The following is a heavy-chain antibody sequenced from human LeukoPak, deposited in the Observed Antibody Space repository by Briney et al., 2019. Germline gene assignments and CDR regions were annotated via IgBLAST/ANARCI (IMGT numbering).Heavy chain of an antibody. CDR1: GGSFSGYY. CDR2: INESGTT. V-gene: IGHV4-34*01. CDR3: ARALMTLVRGVPRTTWFDP. J-gene: IGHJ5*02. D-gene: IGHD3-10*01. Sequence: PSETLSLTCAVFGGSFSGYYWTWVRQAPGKGLEWIGEINESGTTNYNQSLDNRVTISVDRSKNQFSLKVTSLTAADTAVFYCARALMTLVRGVPRTTWFDPWGPGTLVTVSS.